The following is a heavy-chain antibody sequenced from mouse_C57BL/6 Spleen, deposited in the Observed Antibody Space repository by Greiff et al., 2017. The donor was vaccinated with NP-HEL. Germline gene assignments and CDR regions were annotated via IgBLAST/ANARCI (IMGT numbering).Heavy chain of an antibody. V-gene: IGHV1-62-2*01. CDR2: FYPGSGSI. CDR1: GYTFTEYT. J-gene: IGHJ4*01. CDR3: ARHEEGFRGGYYAMDY. Sequence: QVQLKESGAELVKPGASVKLSCKASGYTFTEYTIHWVKQRSGQGLEWIGWFYPGSGSIKYNENFKDKATLTADKSSSTVYMELSRLTSEDSAVYFCARHEEGFRGGYYAMDYWGQGTSVTVSS.